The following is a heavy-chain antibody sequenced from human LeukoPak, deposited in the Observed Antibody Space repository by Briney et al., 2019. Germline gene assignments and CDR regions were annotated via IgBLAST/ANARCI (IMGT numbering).Heavy chain of an antibody. CDR3: ARVEGSSSSYYYYYMDV. Sequence: PSETLSLTCTVSGGSISTTSYYWGWIRQPPGKGLEWIGSIYYSGSTYYNPSLRGRVTISVDTSKNQFSLKLSSVTAADTAVYYCARVEGSSSSYYYYYMDVWGKGTTVTVSS. J-gene: IGHJ6*03. CDR2: IYYSGST. D-gene: IGHD6-6*01. V-gene: IGHV4-39*07. CDR1: GGSISTTSYY.